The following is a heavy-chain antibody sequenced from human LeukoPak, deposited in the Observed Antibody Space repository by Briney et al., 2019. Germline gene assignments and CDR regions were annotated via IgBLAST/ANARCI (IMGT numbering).Heavy chain of an antibody. CDR2: IYYSGST. V-gene: IGHV4-59*08. CDR1: GGSISSYY. D-gene: IGHD4-17*01. CDR3: ARHYGDSGRYYFDY. J-gene: IGHJ4*02. Sequence: SETLSLTCTVSGGSISSYYWSWIRQPPGKGLEWIGYIYYSGSTNYNPSLKSRVTISVDTSKNQFSLKLSSVTAADTAVYYCARHYGDSGRYYFDYWGQGTLDTVSS.